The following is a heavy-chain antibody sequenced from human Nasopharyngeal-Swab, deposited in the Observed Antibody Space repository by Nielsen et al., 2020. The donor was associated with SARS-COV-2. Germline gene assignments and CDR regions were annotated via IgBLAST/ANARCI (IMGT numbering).Heavy chain of an antibody. J-gene: IGHJ1*01. CDR2: IKSKTDGGTT. CDR3: TTAFNPLYYYDSSGYYSPGAEYFQH. Sequence: WIRQPPGKGLEWVGRIKSKTDGGTTDYAAPVKGRFTISRDDSKNTLYLRMNSLKTEDTAVYYCTTAFNPLYYYDSSGYYSPGAEYFQHWGQGTLVTVSS. D-gene: IGHD3-22*01. V-gene: IGHV3-15*01.